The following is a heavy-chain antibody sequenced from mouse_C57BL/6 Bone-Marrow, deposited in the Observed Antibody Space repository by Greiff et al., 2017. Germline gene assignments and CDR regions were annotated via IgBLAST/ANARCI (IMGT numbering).Heavy chain of an antibody. D-gene: IGHD2-3*01. CDR3: AREVAYDGYYLAY. CDR2: IYPRSGNT. CDR1: GYTFTSYG. V-gene: IGHV1-81*01. Sequence: QVQLQQSGAELARPGASVKLSCKASGYTFTSYGISWVKQRTGQGLEWIGEIYPRSGNTYYNDKFKGKATLTADKSSSTAYMELRSLTSEDSAVYFCAREVAYDGYYLAYWGQGTLVTVSA. J-gene: IGHJ3*01.